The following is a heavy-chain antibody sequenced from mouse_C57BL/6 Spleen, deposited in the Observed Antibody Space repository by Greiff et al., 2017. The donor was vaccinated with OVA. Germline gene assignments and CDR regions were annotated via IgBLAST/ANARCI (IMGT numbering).Heavy chain of an antibody. Sequence: QVHVKQPGAELVKPGASVKLSCKASGYTFTSYWMHWVKQRPGRGLEWIGRIDPNSGGTKYNEKFKSKATLTVDKPSSTAYMQLSSLTSEDSAVYYCARTGRGYSNYVDYAMDYWGQGTSVTVSS. D-gene: IGHD2-5*01. CDR3: ARTGRGYSNYVDYAMDY. J-gene: IGHJ4*01. CDR1: GYTFTSYW. CDR2: IDPNSGGT. V-gene: IGHV1-72*01.